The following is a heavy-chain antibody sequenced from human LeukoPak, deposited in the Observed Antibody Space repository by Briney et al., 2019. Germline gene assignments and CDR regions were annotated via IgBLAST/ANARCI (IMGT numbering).Heavy chain of an antibody. CDR3: ASIAVAGTGY. J-gene: IGHJ4*02. V-gene: IGHV3-21*01. CDR2: ISSSSSYI. CDR1: GFTFSSYA. D-gene: IGHD6-19*01. Sequence: PGGSLRLSCAASGFTFSSYAMSWVRQAPGKGLEWVSSISSSSSYIYYADSVKGRFTISRDNAKNSLYLQMNSLRAEDTAVYYCASIAVAGTGYWGQGTLVTVSP.